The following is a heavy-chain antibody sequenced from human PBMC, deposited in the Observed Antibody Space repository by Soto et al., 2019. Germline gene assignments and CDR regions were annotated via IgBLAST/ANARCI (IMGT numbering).Heavy chain of an antibody. CDR2: IYYSGST. J-gene: IGHJ6*02. Sequence: QVQLQESGPGVVKPSETLSLTCNVSGASITSYYWSWIRQPPGKGLEWIGYIYYSGSTNYNSSLKSRATISVDTSKNQCSLRLTSVTAADTAVYYCARAVPLVYGMDVWGPGTTVTVSS. CDR1: GASITSYY. D-gene: IGHD2-2*01. CDR3: ARAVPLVYGMDV. V-gene: IGHV4-59*01.